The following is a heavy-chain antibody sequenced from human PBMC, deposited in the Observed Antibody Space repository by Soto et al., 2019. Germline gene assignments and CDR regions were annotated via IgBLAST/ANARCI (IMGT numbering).Heavy chain of an antibody. Sequence: GGSLRLSCAASGFTFSSYSMNWVRQAPGKGLEWVSYISSSSSTIYYADSVKGRFTISRDNAKNSLYLQMNSLRAEDTAVYYCASLDSPDRLRYYYYYMDVWGKGTTVTVSS. J-gene: IGHJ6*03. CDR1: GFTFSSYS. CDR3: ASLDSPDRLRYYYYYMDV. D-gene: IGHD2-2*03. V-gene: IGHV3-48*01. CDR2: ISSSSSTI.